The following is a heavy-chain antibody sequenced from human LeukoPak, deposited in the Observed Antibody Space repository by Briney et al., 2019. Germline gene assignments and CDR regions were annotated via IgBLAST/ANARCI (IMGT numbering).Heavy chain of an antibody. Sequence: PGGSLRLSCVGSGFTFSRYWLNWVRQAPGKGLEWVANMNQDGSEIYYLDSVKGRFTISRDNAKNSVYLQMNGLKAEDTAVYHCARDTPTGSGYYFPSVVDYWGQGTLVTVSS. V-gene: IGHV3-7*01. J-gene: IGHJ4*02. CDR3: ARDTPTGSGYYFPSVVDY. CDR1: GFTFSRYW. D-gene: IGHD3-22*01. CDR2: MNQDGSEI.